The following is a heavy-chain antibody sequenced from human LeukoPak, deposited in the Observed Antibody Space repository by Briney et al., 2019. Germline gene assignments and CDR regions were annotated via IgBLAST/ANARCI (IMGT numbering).Heavy chain of an antibody. J-gene: IGHJ4*02. CDR2: IYYGGST. D-gene: IGHD3-22*01. V-gene: IGHV4-39*07. CDR1: GASISSSSYY. Sequence: SETLSLTCSVSGASISSSSYYWGWIRQPPGKGLEWIGSIYYGGSTYYNPPLKSRVTISVDTSKNQFSLKLSSVTAADTAVYYCAGGYDYLFDYWGQGTLVTVSS. CDR3: AGGYDYLFDY.